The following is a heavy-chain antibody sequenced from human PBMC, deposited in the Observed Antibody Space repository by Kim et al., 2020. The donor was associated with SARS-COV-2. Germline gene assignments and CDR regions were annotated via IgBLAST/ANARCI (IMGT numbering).Heavy chain of an antibody. V-gene: IGHV3-21*01. CDR2: ISSSSSYI. D-gene: IGHD6-13*01. Sequence: GGSLRLSCAASGFTFSSYSMNWVRQAPGKGLEWVSSISSSSSYIYYADSVKGRFTISRDNAKNSLYLQMNSLRAEDTAVYYCARSRIAAAGSLDYWGQGTLVTVSS. J-gene: IGHJ4*02. CDR1: GFTFSSYS. CDR3: ARSRIAAAGSLDY.